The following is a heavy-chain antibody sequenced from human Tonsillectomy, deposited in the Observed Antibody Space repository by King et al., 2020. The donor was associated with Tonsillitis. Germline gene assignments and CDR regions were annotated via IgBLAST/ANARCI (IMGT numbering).Heavy chain of an antibody. CDR1: GGSMSSYH. CDR2: IYYSGST. J-gene: IGHJ5*02. V-gene: IGHV4-59*01. D-gene: IGHD3-16*01. Sequence: VQLQESGPGLVKPSETLSLTCTVSGGSMSSYHWSWIRQPPGRGLDWIGYIYYSGSTSYNPSLKSRVTISVDTSKNQFSLKVNSVTAADTAVYYCARGGLNWFDPWGQGTLVTVSS. CDR3: ARGGLNWFDP.